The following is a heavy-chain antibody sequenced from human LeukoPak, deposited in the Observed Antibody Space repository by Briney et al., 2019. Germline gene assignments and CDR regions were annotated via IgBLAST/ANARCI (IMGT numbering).Heavy chain of an antibody. Sequence: GGSLRLSCAASGFTFSAYSMNWVRQAPGKGQEWISYISSATTTIHYADSVKGRFTISRDNAKNTLYLQMNSLRDEDTAVYYCANQEYYYGSGSYYNPLPFDYWGQGTQVTVSS. D-gene: IGHD3-10*01. V-gene: IGHV3-48*02. J-gene: IGHJ4*02. CDR3: ANQEYYYGSGSYYNPLPFDY. CDR1: GFTFSAYS. CDR2: ISSATTTI.